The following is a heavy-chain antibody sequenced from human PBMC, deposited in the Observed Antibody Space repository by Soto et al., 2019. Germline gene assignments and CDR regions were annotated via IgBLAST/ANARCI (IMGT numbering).Heavy chain of an antibody. D-gene: IGHD5-18*01. Sequence: GGSLRLSCAASGFTFSSYAMSWVRQAPGKGLEWVSATSGSGGSTYYADSVKGRFTISRDNSKNTLYLQMNSLRAEDTAVYYCAEARGYSYGSADFDYWGQGTLVTVSS. J-gene: IGHJ4*02. CDR2: TSGSGGST. V-gene: IGHV3-23*01. CDR1: GFTFSSYA. CDR3: AEARGYSYGSADFDY.